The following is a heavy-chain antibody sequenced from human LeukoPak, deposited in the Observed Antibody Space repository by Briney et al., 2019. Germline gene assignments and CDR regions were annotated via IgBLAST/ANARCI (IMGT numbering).Heavy chain of an antibody. V-gene: IGHV4-34*01. CDR3: ARGGVVVPAAPGWFDP. J-gene: IGHJ5*02. CDR2: INHSGST. CDR1: GGSLSGYY. D-gene: IGHD2-2*01. Sequence: SETLSLTCAVYGGSLSGYYWSWIRQPPGKGLEWIGEINHSGSTNYNPSLKSRVTISVDTSKNQFSLKLSSVTAADTAVYYCARGGVVVPAAPGWFDPWGQGTLVTVSS.